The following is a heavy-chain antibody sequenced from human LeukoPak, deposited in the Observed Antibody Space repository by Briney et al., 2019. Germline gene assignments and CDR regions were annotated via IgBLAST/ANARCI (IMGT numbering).Heavy chain of an antibody. V-gene: IGHV3-7*01. Sequence: GGSLRLSCEASGFTLSSYWKGWVRRAPGEGLEWVANIKQDGGGEYYVDSVKGRFTISRDNAKNSVYLQMSSLRGEDTALYFCARGRYTTGWYPDYFDLWGQGTLVTVSS. CDR3: ARGRYTTGWYPDYFDL. D-gene: IGHD6-19*01. CDR2: IKQDGGGE. J-gene: IGHJ4*02. CDR1: GFTLSSYW.